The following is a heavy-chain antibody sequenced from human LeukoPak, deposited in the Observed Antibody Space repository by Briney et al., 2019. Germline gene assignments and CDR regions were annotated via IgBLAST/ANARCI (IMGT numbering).Heavy chain of an antibody. CDR2: ISSSGSTI. CDR3: ARGDYYGSGSYYLVY. D-gene: IGHD3-10*01. Sequence: GGSLRLSCAASGFTFSDYYMSWIRQAPGKGLEWVSYISSSGSTIYYADSVKGRFTISRNNAKNSLYLQMNSLRAEDTAVYYCARGDYYGSGSYYLVYWGQGTLVTVSS. V-gene: IGHV3-11*01. J-gene: IGHJ4*02. CDR1: GFTFSDYY.